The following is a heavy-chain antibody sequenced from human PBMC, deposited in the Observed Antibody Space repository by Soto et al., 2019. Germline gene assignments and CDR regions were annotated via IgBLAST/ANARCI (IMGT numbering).Heavy chain of an antibody. J-gene: IGHJ6*02. Sequence: QVQLVQSGAEVKTPGSSVKVSCKASGGTLSDYAISWVRQAPGQRLEWMGGIMPTVDSANNAQKFQGRLTISADESTSTANLELTSLSSDDAAVYYCAVAAVREIMAQESSGMAVWGQGTTVIVSS. V-gene: IGHV1-69*01. CDR3: AVAAVREIMAQESSGMAV. CDR1: GGTLSDYA. D-gene: IGHD3-10*01. CDR2: IMPTVDSA.